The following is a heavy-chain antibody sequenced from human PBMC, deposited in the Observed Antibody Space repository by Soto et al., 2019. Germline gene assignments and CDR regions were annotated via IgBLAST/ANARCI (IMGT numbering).Heavy chain of an antibody. CDR1: GFTFSDYY. Sequence: QVQLVESGGGLVKPGGSLRLSCAASGFTFSDYYMSWIRQAPGKRLEWVSHISGSGSTIYFADSVKGRFTISRDNAKNSLYLQMNSLRAEDTAVYYCARDCSSSSCYGYFQHWGQGTRVTVSS. V-gene: IGHV3-11*01. CDR2: ISGSGSTI. CDR3: ARDCSSSSCYGYFQH. D-gene: IGHD2-2*01. J-gene: IGHJ1*01.